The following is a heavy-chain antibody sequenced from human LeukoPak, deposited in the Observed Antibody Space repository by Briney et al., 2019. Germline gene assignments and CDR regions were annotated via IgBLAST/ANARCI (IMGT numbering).Heavy chain of an antibody. V-gene: IGHV3-23*01. Sequence: PGGSLRPSCAASGFTFSSYAMSWVRQAPGKGLEWVLSISGSGNRTYYADSVKGRFTISRDNSKNTLFLQMNSLRAEDTAVYYCAKNLYCGGGSCYPSALGMDVWGQGTTVTVSS. CDR3: AKNLYCGGGSCYPSALGMDV. CDR1: GFTFSSYA. J-gene: IGHJ6*02. D-gene: IGHD2-15*01. CDR2: ISGSGNRT.